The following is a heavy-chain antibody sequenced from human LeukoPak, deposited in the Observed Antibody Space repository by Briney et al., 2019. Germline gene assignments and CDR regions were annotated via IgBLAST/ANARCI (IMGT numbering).Heavy chain of an antibody. J-gene: IGHJ4*02. Sequence: GGSLRLSCAASGFTFDDYGMSWVRQAPGKGLEWVSGINWNGGSTGYADSVKGRFTISRDNSKNTLYLQMNSLRAEDTAVYYCAKDSFMITFGGVIGDWGQGTLVTVSS. V-gene: IGHV3-20*04. CDR1: GFTFDDYG. CDR2: INWNGGST. D-gene: IGHD3-16*02. CDR3: AKDSFMITFGGVIGD.